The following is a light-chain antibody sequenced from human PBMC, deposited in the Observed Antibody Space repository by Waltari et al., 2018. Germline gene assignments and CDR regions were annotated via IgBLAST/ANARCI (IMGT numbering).Light chain of an antibody. CDR2: GAS. Sequence: DIVLTQSPGTLSLSPGARATRSCRTSQSVGRTLAWYRQKPGQAPRLLSYGASSRATGIPDRFRGSGSGTDFSLTISRLEPEDFAVYYCQHYVRLPVTFGQGTKVEIK. V-gene: IGKV3-20*01. J-gene: IGKJ1*01. CDR3: QHYVRLPVT. CDR1: QSVGRT.